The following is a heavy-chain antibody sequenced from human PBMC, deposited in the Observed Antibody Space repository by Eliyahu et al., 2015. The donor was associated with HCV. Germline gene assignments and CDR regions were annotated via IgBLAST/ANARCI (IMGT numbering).Heavy chain of an antibody. CDR1: GYTFTDYY. CDR2: IDPNSGGT. V-gene: IGHV1-2*02. J-gene: IGHJ4*02. D-gene: IGHD3-22*01. Sequence: QVQVVQSGAEVKKPGASVKVSCKAPGYTFTDYYIHWVRQAPGQGLEWMGWIDPNSGGTSYAQKFQGRVTMTRDTSISTAYMELSRLRSDDTAMYYCATYYDSSDYDHYFDYWGQGTLVTVSS. CDR3: ATYYDSSDYDHYFDY.